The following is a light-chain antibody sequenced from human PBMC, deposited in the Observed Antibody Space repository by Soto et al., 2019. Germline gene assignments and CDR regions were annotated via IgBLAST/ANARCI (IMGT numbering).Light chain of an antibody. CDR3: QQYGSSPHT. CDR2: DAS. Sequence: IVLTQSPDTLSLSPGERATVSCRASQSVSSNFLAWYQQKPGQAPRLLIYDASTRATGIPDRFRGSGSGTVFTLTISRLEPEDFAVYYCQQYGSSPHTFGQGTKLEI. J-gene: IGKJ2*01. V-gene: IGKV3-20*01. CDR1: QSVSSNF.